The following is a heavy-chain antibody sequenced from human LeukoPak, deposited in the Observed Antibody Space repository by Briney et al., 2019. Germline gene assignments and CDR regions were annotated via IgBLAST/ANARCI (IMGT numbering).Heavy chain of an antibody. V-gene: IGHV4-59*01. Sequence: SETLSLTCTVSGGSISSYYWSWIRQPPGKGLEWIGYIHYSGSTNYNPSLKSRVTISVDTSKNQFSLKLSSVTAADTAVYYCARTTEGYCRGRSCYSYYYYLDVWGKGTTVTVSS. CDR3: ARTTEGYCRGRSCYSYYYYLDV. CDR1: GGSISSYY. J-gene: IGHJ6*03. D-gene: IGHD2-15*01. CDR2: IHYSGST.